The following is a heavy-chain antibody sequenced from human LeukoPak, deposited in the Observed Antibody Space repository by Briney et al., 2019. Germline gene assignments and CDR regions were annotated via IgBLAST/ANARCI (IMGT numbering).Heavy chain of an antibody. CDR1: GFSFNDYG. Sequence: PGGSLRLSCVASGFSFNDYGVHWVRQAPGKGLEWVAVMWFDGSIKYYVDSVRGRFTISRDNSKNTVYLQMNSLRVEDTAVYYCVKGLNWYFDLWGRGTLVTVSS. V-gene: IGHV3-33*06. CDR3: VKGLNWYFDL. CDR2: MWFDGSIK. J-gene: IGHJ2*01.